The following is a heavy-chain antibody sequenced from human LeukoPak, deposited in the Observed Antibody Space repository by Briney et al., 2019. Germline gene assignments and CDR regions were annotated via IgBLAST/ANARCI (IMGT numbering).Heavy chain of an antibody. J-gene: IGHJ4*02. CDR2: VHYSGSA. CDR1: GGSISTYY. V-gene: IGHV4-59*13. D-gene: IGHD3-22*01. CDR3: ARASYYYDGLDY. Sequence: SETLSLTCTVSGGSISTYYWNWIRQSPGEALEWIGYVHYSGSANYNPSLRSRVTISVDTSKSQFSLNLTSVTAADTAVYYCARASYYYDGLDYWGQGALVTVSP.